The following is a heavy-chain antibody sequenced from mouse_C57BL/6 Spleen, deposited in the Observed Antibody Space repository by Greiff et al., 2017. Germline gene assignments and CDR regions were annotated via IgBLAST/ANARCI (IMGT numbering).Heavy chain of an antibody. CDR3: ARSIPSLYIQGMDY. V-gene: IGHV7-3*01. D-gene: IGHD2-1*01. CDR1: GFTFTDYY. CDR2: IRNKANGYTT. J-gene: IGHJ4*01. Sequence: EVQLLESGGGLVQPGGSLSLSCAASGFTFTDYYMSWVRQPPGKALEWLGFIRNKANGYTTEYSASVKGRFTISRDNSQSILYLQMNALRAEDSATYYCARSIPSLYIQGMDYWGQGTSVTVSS.